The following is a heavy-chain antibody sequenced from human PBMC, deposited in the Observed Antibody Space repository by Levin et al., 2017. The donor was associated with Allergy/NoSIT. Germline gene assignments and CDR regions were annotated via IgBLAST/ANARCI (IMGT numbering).Heavy chain of an antibody. D-gene: IGHD3-16*01. J-gene: IGHJ4*02. V-gene: IGHV3-21*01. CDR3: ARVDGVVGWYYLDY. Sequence: SCAASGFTFSSYRMNWVRQAPGKGLEWVSSISSSSSYIYYADSVKGRFTISRDNAKNSLYLQMNSLRAEDTAVYYCARVDGVVGWYYLDYWGQGSLVTVSS. CDR2: ISSSSSYI. CDR1: GFTFSSYR.